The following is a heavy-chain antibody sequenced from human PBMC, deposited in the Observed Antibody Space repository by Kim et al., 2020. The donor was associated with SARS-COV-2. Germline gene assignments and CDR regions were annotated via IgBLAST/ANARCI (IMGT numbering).Heavy chain of an antibody. Sequence: YAESVKGRISIYRDNAKSTMYLHMNRLRDEDTAVYYCARGSSGSSAKGDYWGQGTLVTVSP. J-gene: IGHJ4*02. D-gene: IGHD1-26*01. CDR3: ARGSSGSSAKGDY. V-gene: IGHV3-48*02.